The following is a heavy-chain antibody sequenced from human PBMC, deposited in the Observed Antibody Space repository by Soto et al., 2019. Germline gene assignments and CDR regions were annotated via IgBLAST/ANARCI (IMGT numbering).Heavy chain of an antibody. CDR2: IYTDNGNT. V-gene: IGHV1-3*04. CDR1: GYTFTSYA. CDR3: ARGAGGFDY. Sequence: QGKLVQSGAEVRRPGASVKVSCMASGYTFTSYAVHWVRQAPGQRPEWMGWIYTDNGNTVYSQRFQDRVTITRDTSATTVYMELSGLRSEDTSVYYRARGAGGFDYSGQGTLVTVSS. J-gene: IGHJ4*02. D-gene: IGHD3-10*01.